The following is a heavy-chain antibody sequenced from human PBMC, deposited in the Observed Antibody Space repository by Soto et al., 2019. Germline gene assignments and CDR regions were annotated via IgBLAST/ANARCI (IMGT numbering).Heavy chain of an antibody. D-gene: IGHD5-12*01. V-gene: IGHV1-2*02. J-gene: IGHJ6*02. CDR1: GYTFTGYY. CDR2: INPNSGGT. CDR3: ARDSTPAGGYNSLYYYYYGMDV. Sequence: ASVKVSCKASGYTFTGYYMHWVRQAPGQGLEWMGWINPNSGGTNYAQKFQGRVTMTRDTSISTAYMELSRLRSDDTAVYYCARDSTPAGGYNSLYYYYYGMDVWGQGTTVIVSS.